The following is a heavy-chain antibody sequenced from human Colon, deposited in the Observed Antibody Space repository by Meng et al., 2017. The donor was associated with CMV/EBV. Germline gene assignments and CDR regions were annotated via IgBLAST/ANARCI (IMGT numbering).Heavy chain of an antibody. Sequence: GESLKISCAASGFTFSGYSMNWVRQAPGKGLEWVANIKQDGSEKKYVDSVRGRFTISRDNAKNSLYLQMDSLRAEDTAVYYCARTSGTTCYDYWGQGTLVTVSS. V-gene: IGHV3-7*01. CDR1: GFTFSGYS. J-gene: IGHJ4*02. CDR2: IKQDGSEK. D-gene: IGHD2-2*01. CDR3: ARTSGTTCYDY.